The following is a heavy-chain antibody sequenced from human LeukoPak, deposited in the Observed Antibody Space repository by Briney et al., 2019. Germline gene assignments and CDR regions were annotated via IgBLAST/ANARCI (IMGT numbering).Heavy chain of an antibody. CDR2: IYYSGST. CDR1: GGSISSSSYY. V-gene: IGHV4-39*07. Sequence: SETLSLTCTVSGGSISSSSYYWGWIRQPPGKGLEWIGSIYYSGSTYYNPSLKSRVTISVDTSKNQFSLKLSSVTAADTAVYYRASVSRGTSSGPVLLWFGELSSPFFDYWGQGTLVTVSS. J-gene: IGHJ4*02. D-gene: IGHD3-10*01. CDR3: ASVSRGTSSGPVLLWFGELSSPFFDY.